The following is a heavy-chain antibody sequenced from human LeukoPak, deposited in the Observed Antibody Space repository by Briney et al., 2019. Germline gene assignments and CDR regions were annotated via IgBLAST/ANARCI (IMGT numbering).Heavy chain of an antibody. CDR1: GFTFNSYA. D-gene: IGHD2-15*01. CDR2: ISNSGGRT. J-gene: IGHJ4*02. CDR3: AKISLTLTRDY. Sequence: PGGSLRLSCAASGFTFNSYAMTWVRQAPGKGLEWVSGISNSGGRTYYADSVKGRFTISRDNSKNTLFLQVNSLRADDTAVYFCAKISLTLTRDYWGQGSLVTVSS. V-gene: IGHV3-23*01.